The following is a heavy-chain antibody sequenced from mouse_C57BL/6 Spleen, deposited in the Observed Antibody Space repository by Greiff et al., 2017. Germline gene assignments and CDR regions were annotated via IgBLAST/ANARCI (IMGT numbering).Heavy chain of an antibody. CDR2: ISRGGDYI. CDR1: GFTFRSSA. Sequence: EVMLVESGEGLVKPGGSLKLSCAASGFTFRSSAMSWVRQTPEKRLEWVAYISRGGDYIYYADTVKGRFTISTDNARHTLYLQMSSLKSEDTAMYYCTRDRSGYWYFDVGGTGTTVTVAS. J-gene: IGHJ1*03. V-gene: IGHV5-9-1*02. CDR3: TRDRSGYWYFDV. D-gene: IGHD1-3*01.